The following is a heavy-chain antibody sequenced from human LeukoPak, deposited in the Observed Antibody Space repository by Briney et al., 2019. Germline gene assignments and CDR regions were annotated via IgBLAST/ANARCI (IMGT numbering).Heavy chain of an antibody. D-gene: IGHD3-10*01. V-gene: IGHV3-21*01. CDR2: ISSSSSYI. J-gene: IGHJ4*02. Sequence: GGSLRLSCAASGFTFSSYSMNWVRQALGKGLEWVSSISSSSSYIYYADSVKGRFTISRDNAKNSLYLQMNSLRAEDTAVYYCASMWLGEPYPFDYWGQGTLVTVSS. CDR3: ASMWLGEPYPFDY. CDR1: GFTFSSYS.